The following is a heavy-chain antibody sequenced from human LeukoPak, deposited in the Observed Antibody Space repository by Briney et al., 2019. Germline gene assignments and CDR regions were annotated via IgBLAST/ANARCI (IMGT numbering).Heavy chain of an antibody. CDR1: GFTFSSYW. D-gene: IGHD1-26*01. Sequence: GGSLRLSCAASGFTFSSYWVQWVRQAPGKGLVWISRINSDGSSLSYADSVKGRFTISRENAKNTMYLQMNSLRAEDTAVYYCARSRYTGSHFDYWGQGTLVTVSS. CDR2: INSDGSSL. CDR3: ARSRYTGSHFDY. V-gene: IGHV3-74*01. J-gene: IGHJ4*02.